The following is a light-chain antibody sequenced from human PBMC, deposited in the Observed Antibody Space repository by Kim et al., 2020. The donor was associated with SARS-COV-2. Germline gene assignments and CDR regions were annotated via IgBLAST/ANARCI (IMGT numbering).Light chain of an antibody. CDR1: SGRIADNF. Sequence: LTQPHSVSESPGKTVTISCTRSSGRIADNFVQWFQQRPGASPTTVIFENDIRPSGVPDRFSGSIDSSSNSASLTISGLKTDDEADYYCQFGGSNNQVFGGGTQLTVL. CDR2: END. J-gene: IGLJ3*02. CDR3: QFGGSNNQV. V-gene: IGLV6-57*01.